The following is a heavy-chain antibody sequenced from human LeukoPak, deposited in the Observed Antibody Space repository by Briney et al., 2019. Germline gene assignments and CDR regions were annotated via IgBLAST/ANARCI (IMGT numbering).Heavy chain of an antibody. CDR2: ISAYNGNT. J-gene: IGHJ4*02. CDR3: ARARHDMLTGYTYYFDY. V-gene: IGHV1-18*01. D-gene: IGHD3-9*01. CDR1: LYTFSSYG. Sequence: SDEVSCKPCLYTFSSYGISWVRQAPGQGLEWMGWISAYNGNTNYAQKLQGRVTMTTDTSTSTAYMELRSLRSDDTAVYDCARARHDMLTGYTYYFDYWGQGTLVTVSS.